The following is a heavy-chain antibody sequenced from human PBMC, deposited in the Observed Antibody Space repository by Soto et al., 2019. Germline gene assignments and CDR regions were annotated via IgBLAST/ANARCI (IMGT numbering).Heavy chain of an antibody. CDR1: GGSIGSGGYF. V-gene: IGHV4-30-2*01. CDR2: IYHSGST. D-gene: IGHD3-10*01. CDR3: ARGLGP. Sequence: SATLPLTSVVSGGSIGSGGYFWSWIRQPPGKGLEWIGYIYHSGSTYYNPSLKSRVTISVDRSKNQFSLKLSSVTAADTAVYYCARGLGPWGQGTLVTVCS. J-gene: IGHJ5*02.